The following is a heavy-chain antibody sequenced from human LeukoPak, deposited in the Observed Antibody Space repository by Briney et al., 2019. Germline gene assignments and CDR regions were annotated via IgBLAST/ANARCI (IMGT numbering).Heavy chain of an antibody. CDR3: ARASQVGAEDY. CDR1: GCTFTSYY. Sequence: GASVKVSCKASGCTFTSYYMHWVRQAPGQGLGWMGIINPSGGNTSYAQKFQGRVTMTRDTSTSTVYMELSSLRSEDTAVYYCARASQVGAEDYWGQGTLVTVSS. D-gene: IGHD1-26*01. V-gene: IGHV1-46*01. J-gene: IGHJ4*02. CDR2: INPSGGNT.